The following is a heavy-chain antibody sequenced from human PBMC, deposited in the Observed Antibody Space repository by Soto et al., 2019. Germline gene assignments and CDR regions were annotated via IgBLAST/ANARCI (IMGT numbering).Heavy chain of an antibody. V-gene: IGHV3-30-3*01. Sequence: QVQLVESGGGVVQSGGSLSLSCATSGFTFTSFTMHWARQAPGKGLEWIAVMSYDGARTDYADAVKGRFTISRDTSKNTLYLQMNNLRPDDTAMYYCARDRPYGDPNWFDPWGQGTLVTVSS. D-gene: IGHD4-17*01. CDR3: ARDRPYGDPNWFDP. CDR1: GFTFTSFT. CDR2: MSYDGART. J-gene: IGHJ5*02.